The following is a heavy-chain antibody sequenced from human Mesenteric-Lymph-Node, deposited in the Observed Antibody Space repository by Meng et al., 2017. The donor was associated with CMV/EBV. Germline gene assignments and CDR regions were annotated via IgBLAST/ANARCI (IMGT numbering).Heavy chain of an antibody. CDR3: AREYTTSSGYFDS. Sequence: GESLKISCVASRFTFDDYGMSWVRQAPGKGLEWVSYISSSGSTIYYADSVKGRFTISRDNAENSLYLQMNSLRAEDTAVYYCAREYTTSSGYFDSWGQGTLVTVSS. CDR2: ISSSGSTI. V-gene: IGHV3-48*03. J-gene: IGHJ4*02. D-gene: IGHD6-6*01. CDR1: RFTFDDYG.